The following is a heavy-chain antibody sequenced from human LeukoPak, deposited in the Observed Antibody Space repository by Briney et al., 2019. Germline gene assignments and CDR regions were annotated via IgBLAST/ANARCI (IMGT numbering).Heavy chain of an antibody. V-gene: IGHV4-39*01. CDR1: AGSITSRNYY. CDR3: ARHSEDGPWFDS. Sequence: SETLSLTCTVSAGSITSRNYYWAWIRQPPGKGLAWLGSRYYSGSTYYNPSLESRVTISVDTSSNRFSLMLNSVTAADTAIYYCARHSEDGPWFDSWGQGTLVTVSS. CDR2: RYYSGST. J-gene: IGHJ5*01.